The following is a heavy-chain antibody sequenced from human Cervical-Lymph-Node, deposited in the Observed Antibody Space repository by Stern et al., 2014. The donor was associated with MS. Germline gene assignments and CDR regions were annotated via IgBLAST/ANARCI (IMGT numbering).Heavy chain of an antibody. CDR2: VSADGSVN. D-gene: IGHD4-23*01. CDR1: GFTFSAYA. V-gene: IGHV3-30*04. Sequence: VQLVESGAGVVQPGRSLRLSCAASGFTFSAYAMHWVRQAPGKGLEWVASVSADGSVNHYTDSVKGRLTISRDNSKYTLYLEVNSLITEDTAVYYCAKRGGNLLHYFDWWGQGALVTVSS. J-gene: IGHJ4*02. CDR3: AKRGGNLLHYFDW.